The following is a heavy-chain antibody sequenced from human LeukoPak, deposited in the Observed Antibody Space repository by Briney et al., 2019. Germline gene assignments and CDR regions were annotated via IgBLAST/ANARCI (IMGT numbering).Heavy chain of an antibody. CDR3: ARDGIVGSPLFKFDY. D-gene: IGHD1-26*01. Sequence: GGSLRLSCAPSGFTFSYYAMSWVRQAPGKGLEWVSAISGSGGSTYYADSVKGRFTISRDNSKNTVYLQMNSLRAEDTAVYYCARDGIVGSPLFKFDYWGQGTLVTVSS. CDR1: GFTFSYYA. CDR2: ISGSGGST. V-gene: IGHV3-23*01. J-gene: IGHJ4*02.